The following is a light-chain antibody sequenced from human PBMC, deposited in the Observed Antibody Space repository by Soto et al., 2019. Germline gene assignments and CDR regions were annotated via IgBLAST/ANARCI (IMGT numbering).Light chain of an antibody. CDR3: QQYKNWPRT. CDR2: GAS. CDR1: ESVDIN. J-gene: IGKJ1*01. V-gene: IGKV3-15*01. Sequence: EIVLTQSPATLSVSASEGVTLXRRASESVDINLAWYQQKPGQAPRLLIYGASTRATDMPGTFSGRGSGTEFTLTISSLQSEDFAVYYCQQYKNWPRTFGQGTKVDI.